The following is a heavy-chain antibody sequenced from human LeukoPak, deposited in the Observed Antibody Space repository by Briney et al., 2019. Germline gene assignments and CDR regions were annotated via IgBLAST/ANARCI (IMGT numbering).Heavy chain of an antibody. J-gene: IGHJ4*02. D-gene: IGHD2-2*01. Sequence: ETLSLTCAVSGYSISSGYYWGWIRQPPGKGLEWVSAISGSGGSTYYADSVKGRFTISRDNSKNTLYLQMNSLRAEDTAVYYCANLVAGDDYWGQGTLVTVSS. CDR3: ANLVAGDDY. V-gene: IGHV3-23*01. CDR2: ISGSGGST. CDR1: GYSISSGYY.